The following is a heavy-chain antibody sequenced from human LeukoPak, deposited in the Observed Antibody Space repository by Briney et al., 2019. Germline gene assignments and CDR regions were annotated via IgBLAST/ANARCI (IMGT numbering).Heavy chain of an antibody. CDR1: GGTFSSYA. V-gene: IGHV1-69*06. CDR2: IIPIFGTA. J-gene: IGHJ4*02. D-gene: IGHD1-26*01. Sequence: SVKVSCKASGGTFSSYAISWVRQAPGQGLEWMGGIIPIFGTANYAQKFQGRVTITADKSTSTAYMELSSLRSEDTAVYYCARTPPLVGASSGGNYWGQGTLVTVSS. CDR3: ARTPPLVGASSGGNY.